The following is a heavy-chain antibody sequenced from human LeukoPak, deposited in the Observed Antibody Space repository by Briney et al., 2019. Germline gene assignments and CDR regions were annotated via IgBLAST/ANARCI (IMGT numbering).Heavy chain of an antibody. CDR1: GGSFSGYY. CDR2: INHNGST. Sequence: SETLSLTCAVYGGSFSGYYWSWIRQPPGKGLEWIGEINHNGSTNYNPSLKSRVTISVDTSKNQFSLKLSSVTAADTAVYYCARGLKPDYYGSGSYYRIYYYYYMDVLGKGTTVTVSS. D-gene: IGHD3-10*01. CDR3: ARGLKPDYYGSGSYYRIYYYYYMDV. V-gene: IGHV4-34*01. J-gene: IGHJ6*03.